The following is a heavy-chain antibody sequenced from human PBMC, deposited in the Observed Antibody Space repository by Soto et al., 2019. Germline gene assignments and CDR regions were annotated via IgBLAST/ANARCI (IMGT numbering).Heavy chain of an antibody. CDR2: IYPGDSDT. J-gene: IGHJ6*02. CDR3: ARHWSESSGYYYVGGSLNYYYGMDV. Sequence: GESLKISCKGSGYSFTSYWIGWVRQMPGKGLEWMGIIYPGDSDTRYSPSFQGQVTISADKSISTAYLQWSSLKASDTAMYYCARHWSESSGYYYVGGSLNYYYGMDVWGQGTTVTVSS. V-gene: IGHV5-51*01. D-gene: IGHD3-22*01. CDR1: GYSFTSYW.